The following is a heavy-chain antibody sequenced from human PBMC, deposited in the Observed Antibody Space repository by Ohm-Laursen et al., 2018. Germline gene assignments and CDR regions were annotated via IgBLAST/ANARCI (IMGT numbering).Heavy chain of an antibody. V-gene: IGHV3-33*03. D-gene: IGHD1-26*01. CDR1: GFTFSSYG. J-gene: IGHJ5*02. CDR3: AKHGRGVGATNWFDP. Sequence: SLRLSCSASGFTFSSYGMHWVRQAPGKGLEWVAVIWYDGSNKYYADSVKGRFTISRDNSKNTLYLQMNSLRTEDTAVYYCAKHGRGVGATNWFDPWGQGTLVTVSS. CDR2: IWYDGSNK.